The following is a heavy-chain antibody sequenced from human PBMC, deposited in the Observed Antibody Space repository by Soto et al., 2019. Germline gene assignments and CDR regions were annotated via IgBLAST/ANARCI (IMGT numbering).Heavy chain of an antibody. V-gene: IGHV1-24*01. CDR1: GPTLTELS. J-gene: IGHJ3*02. Sequence: GASVKVSCKVSGPTLTELSMHWVRQAPGKGLEWMGGFDPEDGETIYAQKFQGRVTMTEDTSTDTAYMELSSLRSEDTAVYYCATCGYYYDSSGYSPTRLDASDIGGQGTMDTVSS. CDR2: FDPEDGET. D-gene: IGHD3-22*01. CDR3: ATCGYYYDSSGYSPTRLDASDI.